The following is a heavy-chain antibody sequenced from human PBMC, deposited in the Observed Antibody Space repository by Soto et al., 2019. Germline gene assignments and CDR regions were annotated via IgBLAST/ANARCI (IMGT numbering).Heavy chain of an antibody. CDR3: AKDLGNYYYDSSGYSSYGMDV. Sequence: GGSLRLSCEASGFSFSRYGMHWVRQAPGMGLEWVAVISWDGLAQYYADSVKGRFTISRDNSQSTLYLQMNSLRTEDTAIYYCAKDLGNYYYDSSGYSSYGMDVWGQGTTVTVSS. J-gene: IGHJ6*02. V-gene: IGHV3-30*18. D-gene: IGHD3-22*01. CDR1: GFSFSRYG. CDR2: ISWDGLAQ.